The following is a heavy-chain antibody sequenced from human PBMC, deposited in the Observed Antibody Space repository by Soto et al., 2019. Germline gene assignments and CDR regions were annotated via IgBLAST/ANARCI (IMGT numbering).Heavy chain of an antibody. CDR2: ISYDGSNK. CDR3: ARGHGITMIDY. J-gene: IGHJ4*02. V-gene: IGHV3-30-3*01. CDR1: GFTFSSYA. Sequence: QVQLVESGGGVVQPGRSLRLSCAASGFTFSSYAMHWVRQAPGKGLEWVAVISYDGSNKYYADSVKGRFTISRDNSKNTLYLQMNSLRAEDTAVYYCARGHGITMIDYWGQGTLVTVSS. D-gene: IGHD3-22*01.